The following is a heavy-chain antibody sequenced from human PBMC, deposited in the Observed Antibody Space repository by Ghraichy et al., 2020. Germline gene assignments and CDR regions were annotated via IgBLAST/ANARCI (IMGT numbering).Heavy chain of an antibody. Sequence: SETLSLTCTVSGGSISSYYWSWIRQPPGKGLEWIGYIYYSGSTNYNPSLKSRVTISVDTSKNQFSLKLSSVTAADTAVYYCARHGSYYGSGSYESVYWGQGTLVTVSS. J-gene: IGHJ4*02. CDR1: GGSISSYY. V-gene: IGHV4-59*08. D-gene: IGHD3-10*01. CDR3: ARHGSYYGSGSYESVY. CDR2: IYYSGST.